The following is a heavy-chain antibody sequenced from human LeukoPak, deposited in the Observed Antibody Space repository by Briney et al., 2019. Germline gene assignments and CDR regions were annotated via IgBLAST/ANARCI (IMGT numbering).Heavy chain of an antibody. D-gene: IGHD3-22*01. CDR3: ARAPMSYDSSGFGGAFDI. CDR2: ISYDGTIK. J-gene: IGHJ3*02. CDR1: GFTFSSYS. V-gene: IGHV3-30*03. Sequence: GGSLRLSCTASGFTFSSYSMDWVRQAPGKGLEWVAVISYDGTIKYYADSVKGRFTISRDNSKNTMYLQMNSLRAEDTAMYYCARAPMSYDSSGFGGAFDIWGQGTMVTVSS.